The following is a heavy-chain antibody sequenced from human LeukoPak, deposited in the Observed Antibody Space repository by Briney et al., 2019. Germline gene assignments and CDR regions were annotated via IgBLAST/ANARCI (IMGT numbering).Heavy chain of an antibody. Sequence: SETLSLTCAVSGGSISSGGYSWSWIRQPPGKGLEWIGYIYHSGSTNYNPSLKSRVTISVDTSKNQFSLKLSSVTAADTAVYYCASRPSGWYGGVWVSYYYGMDVWGQGTTVTVSS. CDR1: GGSISSGGYS. V-gene: IGHV4-30-2*01. CDR2: IYHSGST. D-gene: IGHD6-19*01. J-gene: IGHJ6*02. CDR3: ASRPSGWYGGVWVSYYYGMDV.